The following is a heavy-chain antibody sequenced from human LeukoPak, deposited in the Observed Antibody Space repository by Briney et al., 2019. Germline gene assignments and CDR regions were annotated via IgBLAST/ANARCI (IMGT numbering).Heavy chain of an antibody. J-gene: IGHJ6*03. CDR1: GFTFSSYG. CDR2: ICYDGSNK. Sequence: GGSLRLSCAASGFTFSSYGMHWVRQAPGKGLEWVAVICYDGSNKYYADSVKGRFTISRDNSKNTLYLQMNSLRAEDTAVYYCARAPGGHCSSTSCPHYYYYMDVWGKGTTVTVSS. D-gene: IGHD2-2*01. CDR3: ARAPGGHCSSTSCPHYYYYMDV. V-gene: IGHV3-33*01.